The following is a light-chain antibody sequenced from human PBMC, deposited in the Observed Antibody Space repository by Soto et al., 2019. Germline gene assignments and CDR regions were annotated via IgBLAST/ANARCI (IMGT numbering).Light chain of an antibody. CDR3: QTWGSGIVV. Sequence: QLVLTQSPSASASLGASVKLTCTLSSGHSNYAIAWHQQQSEKGPRYPMKLNSDGSHSKGDGIPDRFSGSSSGAERYLTISSLKSEDEADYYCQTWGSGIVVFGGGTKLTVL. J-gene: IGLJ2*01. CDR2: LNSDGSH. CDR1: SGHSNYA. V-gene: IGLV4-69*01.